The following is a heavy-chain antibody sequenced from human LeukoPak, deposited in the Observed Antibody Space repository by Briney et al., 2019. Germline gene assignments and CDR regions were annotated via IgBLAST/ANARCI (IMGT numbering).Heavy chain of an antibody. CDR1: RFTFNNYA. V-gene: IGHV3-23*01. J-gene: IGHJ4*02. Sequence: GGSLRLSCSASRFTFNNYAMSWVRQAPGKGLEWVSAISSSGSATYYADSVKGRFTISRDNSKNTLYLQMNSLRAEDTAVYYCAKDHLGHKDVVVVANFYFDYWGQGTLVTVSS. CDR2: ISSSGSAT. CDR3: AKDHLGHKDVVVVANFYFDY. D-gene: IGHD2-15*01.